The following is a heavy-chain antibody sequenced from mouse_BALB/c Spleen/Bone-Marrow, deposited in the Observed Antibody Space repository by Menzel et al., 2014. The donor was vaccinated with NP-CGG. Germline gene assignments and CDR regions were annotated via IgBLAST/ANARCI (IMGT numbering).Heavy chain of an antibody. CDR2: ISSGSSTI. Sequence: EVKLVESGGGLVQPGGSRKLSCAASGFTFSSFGMHWVRQAPEKGLEWVAYISSGSSTIYYADTVKGRFTISRDNPKNTLFLQMNSLRSEDTAMYYCASDYDYFDYWGQGTPITISS. CDR3: ASDYDYFDY. D-gene: IGHD2-4*01. CDR1: GFTFSSFG. V-gene: IGHV5-17*02. J-gene: IGHJ2*01.